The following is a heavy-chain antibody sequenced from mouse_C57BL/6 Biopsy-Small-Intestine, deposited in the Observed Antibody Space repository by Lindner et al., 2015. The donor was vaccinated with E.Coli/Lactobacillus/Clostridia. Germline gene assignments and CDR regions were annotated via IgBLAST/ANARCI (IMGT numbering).Heavy chain of an antibody. D-gene: IGHD1-1*01. J-gene: IGHJ2*01. CDR3: ARNYGSGYYFDY. CDR1: GYTFINYY. Sequence: VQLQESGPELVKPGASVKISCKASGYTFINYYMNWVKQSHGKSLEWIGEINPNNGGTSYNQKFKGKATLTVDKSSSTVYMELRSLTSEDSAVYYCARNYGSGYYFDYWGQGTTLTVSS. CDR2: INPNNGGT. V-gene: IGHV1-26*01.